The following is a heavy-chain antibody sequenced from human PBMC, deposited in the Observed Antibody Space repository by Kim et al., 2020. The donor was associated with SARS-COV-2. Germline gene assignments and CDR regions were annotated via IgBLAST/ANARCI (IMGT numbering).Heavy chain of an antibody. Sequence: GGSLRLSCVASGVSFTNAWMSWVRQAPGKGLEWVGRIISEAAGGTTAYAAPVRGRFTISRDDSKNTAYLDIDSLKTEDTAVYYCTTDPGDAYGFGPGFWGQGTPVTVSS. CDR1: GVSFTNAW. J-gene: IGHJ4*02. CDR2: IISEAAGGTT. V-gene: IGHV3-15*01. CDR3: TTDPGDAYGFGPGF. D-gene: IGHD3-16*01.